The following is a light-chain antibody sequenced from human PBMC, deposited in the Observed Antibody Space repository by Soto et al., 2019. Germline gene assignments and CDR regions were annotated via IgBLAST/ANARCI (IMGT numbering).Light chain of an antibody. Sequence: EIVLTKSPGTLSLSPGERSPLSCRASQTVSSSFLAWYQQTPGQAPRLLIYAASSRATGIPDRFSGSGSGTDFTLTISRLEPEDFAVYYCQQYGNSPQTFGEGTKVDIK. CDR1: QTVSSSF. V-gene: IGKV3-20*01. J-gene: IGKJ1*01. CDR2: AAS. CDR3: QQYGNSPQT.